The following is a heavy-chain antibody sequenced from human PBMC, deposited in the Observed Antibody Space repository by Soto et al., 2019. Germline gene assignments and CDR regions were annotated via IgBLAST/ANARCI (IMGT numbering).Heavy chain of an antibody. CDR3: AREDSGDYFAYFDY. J-gene: IGHJ4*02. D-gene: IGHD1-26*01. V-gene: IGHV3-30*04. CDR1: GFTFNHFA. CDR2: ILYDGRRK. Sequence: QVQLVESGGGAVQPGRSLRLSCAASGFTFNHFAMHWVRQAPGKGLDWVAVILYDGRRKSYADSVKGRFTISRDDSERTLDLQMNNLTSQDTGIYYCAREDSGDYFAYFDYWGQGSLVAVSS.